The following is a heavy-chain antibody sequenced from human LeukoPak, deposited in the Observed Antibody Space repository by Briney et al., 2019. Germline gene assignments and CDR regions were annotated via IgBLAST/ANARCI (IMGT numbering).Heavy chain of an antibody. CDR2: IHYGGST. J-gene: IGHJ5*02. V-gene: IGHV4-39*01. Sequence: KPSEPLSLTCIVSGGSISSSSIYWGWVRQSPGKGLEWMGSIHYGGSTYYHPSLKRRVTISVDTSNNLFSLQLCSVTAADTAVYYSARQPSLSDCSSVTGWFDTWGQGTLVT. CDR3: ARQPSLSDCSSVTGWFDT. D-gene: IGHD2-2*01. CDR1: GGSISSSSIY.